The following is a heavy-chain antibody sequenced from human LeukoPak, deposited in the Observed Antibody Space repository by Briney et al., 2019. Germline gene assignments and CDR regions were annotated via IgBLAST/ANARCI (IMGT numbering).Heavy chain of an antibody. J-gene: IGHJ5*02. CDR2: IKQDGSEK. CDR1: GFIFRSFW. CDR3: ASWGPDYGGNH. V-gene: IGHV3-7*01. Sequence: GGSLRLSCAASGFIFRSFWMSWVRQAPGKGLEWVANIKQDGSEKYYVDSVKGRFTISRDSAKNSLYLQMNSLRVEDTAVYYCASWGPDYGGNHWGQGTLVTVSS. D-gene: IGHD4-23*01.